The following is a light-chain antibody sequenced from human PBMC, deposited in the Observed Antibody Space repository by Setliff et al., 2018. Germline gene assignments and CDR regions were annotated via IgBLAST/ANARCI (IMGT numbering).Light chain of an antibody. Sequence: QSALTQPAFVSGSPGQSITISCTGTSSDVGGYNYVSWYQQHPGKAPKLMIYEVSDRPSGVSNRFSGSRSGNTASLTISGLQAEDEADYYCSSYSGSSTLVFGTGTKAPS. V-gene: IGLV2-14*01. J-gene: IGLJ1*01. CDR1: SSDVGGYNY. CDR2: EVS. CDR3: SSYSGSSTLV.